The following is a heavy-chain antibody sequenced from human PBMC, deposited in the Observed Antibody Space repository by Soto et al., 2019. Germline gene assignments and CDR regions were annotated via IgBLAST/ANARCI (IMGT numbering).Heavy chain of an antibody. J-gene: IGHJ6*02. CDR2: MNPHSGNK. V-gene: IGHV1-8*02. Sequence: QVQLVQSGAEVKKPGASVKVSCKASGYTFTSYEINWVRQATGQGLEWMGWMNPHSGNKGYAQKFQGRVSMTRNTAIRTAYMELSSLRSEDAAVYYCAREAATGEYHGMDVWGQGTTVIVSS. CDR1: GYTFTSYE. CDR3: AREAATGEYHGMDV. D-gene: IGHD6-13*01.